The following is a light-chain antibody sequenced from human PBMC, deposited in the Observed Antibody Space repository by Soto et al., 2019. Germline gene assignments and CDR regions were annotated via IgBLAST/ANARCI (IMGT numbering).Light chain of an antibody. Sequence: LTQPASVSGSPGQSITISCTGTSSDVGGYNYVSWYQQHPGKALKLMIYEVSNRPSRVSNRFSGSKSGNTASLTISGLQAEDEADYYCSSYTRSSTPYVYGTGTKVTVL. CDR1: SSDVGGYNY. V-gene: IGLV2-14*01. J-gene: IGLJ1*01. CDR3: SSYTRSSTPYV. CDR2: EVS.